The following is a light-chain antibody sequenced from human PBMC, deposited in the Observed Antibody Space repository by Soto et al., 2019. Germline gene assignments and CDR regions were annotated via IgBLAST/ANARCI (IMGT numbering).Light chain of an antibody. J-gene: IGLJ1*01. CDR2: EVT. V-gene: IGLV2-14*01. CDR1: SSDIGVYDY. Sequence: QSALTQPASVPGSPGQSITISCTGTSSDIGVYDYVSWYQQHPGKAPKLIIYEVTNRPSGLSNRFSGSKSDNTASLTISGLQAEDEADYYCVSHISVAYRSIYVFGTGTKVTVL. CDR3: VSHISVAYRSIYV.